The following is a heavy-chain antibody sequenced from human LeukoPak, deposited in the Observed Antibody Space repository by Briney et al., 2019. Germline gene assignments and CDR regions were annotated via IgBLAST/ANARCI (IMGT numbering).Heavy chain of an antibody. CDR3: ARANRYAGGDRHFDY. CDR1: GVSIRSYF. Sequence: PSDTLSLTYSVSGVSIRSYFWIWLGQPPPKGLQGVGYVYHSGSANYNPSLKSRVTISLDTSKNQFSLNLSSVTAADTAVYFCARANRYAGGDRHFDYWGQGTLITVSS. V-gene: IGHV4-59*07. D-gene: IGHD1-14*01. CDR2: VYHSGSA. J-gene: IGHJ4*02.